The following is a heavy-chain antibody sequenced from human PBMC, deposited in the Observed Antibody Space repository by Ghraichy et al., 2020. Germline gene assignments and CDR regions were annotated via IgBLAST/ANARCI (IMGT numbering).Heavy chain of an antibody. CDR2: IHHTGTT. CDR1: GASLSSGDYY. D-gene: IGHD3-9*01. Sequence: LSLTCSVSGASLSSGDYYWSWIRQPPGKGLEWIGYIHHTGTTFYKPSLKSRVDISLQTSRRRLSLRLSSVTAADTAVYYCARGGNIFPTSYFDYWGHGTLVTVSS. V-gene: IGHV4-30-4*01. CDR3: ARGGNIFPTSYFDY. J-gene: IGHJ4*03.